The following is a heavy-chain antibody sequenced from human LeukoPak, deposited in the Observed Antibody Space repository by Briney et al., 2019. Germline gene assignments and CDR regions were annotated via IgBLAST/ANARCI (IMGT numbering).Heavy chain of an antibody. J-gene: IGHJ4*02. CDR2: IYHSGST. CDR1: GGSISSSNW. V-gene: IGHV4-4*02. D-gene: IGHD5-12*01. CDR3: ARGWDIVATWAFDY. Sequence: SGTLSLTCAVSGGSISSSNWWSWVRQPPGKGLEWIGEIYHSGSTNYNPSLKSRVTISVDTSKNQFSLKLSSVTAADTAVYYCARGWDIVATWAFDYWGQGTLVTVSS.